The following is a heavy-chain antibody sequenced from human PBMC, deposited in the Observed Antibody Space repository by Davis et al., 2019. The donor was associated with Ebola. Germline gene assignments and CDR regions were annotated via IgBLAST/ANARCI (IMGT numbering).Heavy chain of an antibody. CDR1: GGSISSYY. Sequence: MPSETLSLTCTVSGGSISSYYWSWIRQPPGKGLEWIGYIYYSGSTNYNPSLKSRVTISVNTSKNLFSLKLNSVTAEDTAVYYCARDEGIAVAGPLFDPWGQGTLVTVSS. CDR3: ARDEGIAVAGPLFDP. D-gene: IGHD6-19*01. J-gene: IGHJ5*02. V-gene: IGHV4-59*01. CDR2: IYYSGST.